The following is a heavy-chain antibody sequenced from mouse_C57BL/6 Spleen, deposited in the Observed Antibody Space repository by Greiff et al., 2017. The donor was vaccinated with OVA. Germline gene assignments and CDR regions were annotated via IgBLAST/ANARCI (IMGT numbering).Heavy chain of an antibody. Sequence: EVQGVESGGGLVQPGGSLSLSCAASGFTFTDYYMSWVRQPPGKALEWLGFIRNKANGYTTEYSASVKGRFTISRDNSQSILYLQMNALRAEDSATYYCARAPGPYYFYYWGQGTPLTVSS. CDR1: GFTFTDYY. CDR3: ARAPGPYYFYY. CDR2: IRNKANGYTT. J-gene: IGHJ2*01. V-gene: IGHV7-3*01.